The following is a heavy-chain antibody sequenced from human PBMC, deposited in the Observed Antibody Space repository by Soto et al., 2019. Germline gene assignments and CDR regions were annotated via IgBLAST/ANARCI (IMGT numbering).Heavy chain of an antibody. J-gene: IGHJ6*02. CDR3: ASRITMVREYTNSYYYGMDV. D-gene: IGHD3-10*01. CDR1: GGSISSSSYY. CDR2: IYYSGST. V-gene: IGHV4-39*01. Sequence: SETLSLTCTVSGGSISSSSYYWGWIRQPPGKGLEWIGSIYYSGSTYYNPSLKSRVTISVDTSKNQFSLKLSSVTAADTAVYYCASRITMVREYTNSYYYGMDVWGQGTTVT.